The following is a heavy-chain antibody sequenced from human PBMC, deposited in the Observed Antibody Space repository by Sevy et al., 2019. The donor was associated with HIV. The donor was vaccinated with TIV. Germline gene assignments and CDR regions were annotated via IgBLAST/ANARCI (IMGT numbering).Heavy chain of an antibody. J-gene: IGHJ6*02. CDR2: VYYGGST. D-gene: IGHD4-4*01. CDR3: ARGRGTTVTTTVNYYYAMDV. Sequence: SETLSLTCTVSGGSVRSDNYYWSWIRQPPGKGLEWIGYVYYGGSTNYSPSLKSRVTISIDTSKNQFSLKLSSLTAADTAVYYCARGRGTTVTTTVNYYYAMDVWGQGTTVTVSS. V-gene: IGHV4-61*01. CDR1: GGSVRSDNYY.